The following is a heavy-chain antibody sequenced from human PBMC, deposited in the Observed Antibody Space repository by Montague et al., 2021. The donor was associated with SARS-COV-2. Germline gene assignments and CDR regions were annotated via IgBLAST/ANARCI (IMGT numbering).Heavy chain of an antibody. CDR1: GGSISSYY. Sequence: SETLSLTCTVSGGSISSYYWSWIRQPPGKGLEWIGYIYYSGSTNXNPSLKSRVTISVDTSKNQFSLKLSSVTAADTAVYYCARDPLMVRGVSGYGMDVWGQGTTVTVSS. CDR2: IYYSGST. D-gene: IGHD3-10*01. V-gene: IGHV4-59*01. J-gene: IGHJ6*02. CDR3: ARDPLMVRGVSGYGMDV.